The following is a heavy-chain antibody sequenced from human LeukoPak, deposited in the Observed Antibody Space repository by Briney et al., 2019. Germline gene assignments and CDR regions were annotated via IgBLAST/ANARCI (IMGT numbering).Heavy chain of an antibody. CDR3: AKDQEMATIFTGPFDY. J-gene: IGHJ4*02. V-gene: IGHV3-23*01. D-gene: IGHD5-24*01. CDR2: VNTDEIST. Sequence: GGSLRLSCAASGLTFHTYTMSWVRQAPGRGLEWVARVNTDEISTAYADSVKGRFTISRDNSKNTLYLQMNSLRAEDTAVHYCAKDQEMATIFTGPFDYWGQGTLVTVSS. CDR1: GLTFHTYT.